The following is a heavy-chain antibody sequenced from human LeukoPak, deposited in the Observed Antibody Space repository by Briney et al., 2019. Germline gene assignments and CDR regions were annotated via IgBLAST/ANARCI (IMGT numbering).Heavy chain of an antibody. D-gene: IGHD3-3*01. V-gene: IGHV3-15*01. CDR2: INSKTDGGTT. CDR1: GFTFSNAW. Sequence: SWESLRLSCAASGFTFSNAWMSWVRQAPGKGLEWVGRINSKTDGGTTDYAAPVKGRFTISRDDSKNTLYLQMNSLKTEDTAVYYCRRAYDFWSGYRDFDYWGQGTLDTLPS. J-gene: IGHJ4*02. CDR3: RRAYDFWSGYRDFDY.